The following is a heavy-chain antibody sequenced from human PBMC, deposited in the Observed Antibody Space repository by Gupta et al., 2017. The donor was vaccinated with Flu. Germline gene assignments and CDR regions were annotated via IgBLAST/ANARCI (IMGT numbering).Heavy chain of an antibody. CDR1: GFSLSTSGMR. Sequence: QVTLKESGPALVKPTQTLTLTCTFSGFSLSTSGMRVRWIRQPPGKALEWLARIDWDDDKFYSTSLKTRLNISKDTSKNQVVLTMTNMDPVDTATYYCANGALDSDAFDIWGQGTMVTVSS. D-gene: IGHD3-10*01. CDR2: IDWDDDK. J-gene: IGHJ3*02. V-gene: IGHV2-70*04. CDR3: ANGALDSDAFDI.